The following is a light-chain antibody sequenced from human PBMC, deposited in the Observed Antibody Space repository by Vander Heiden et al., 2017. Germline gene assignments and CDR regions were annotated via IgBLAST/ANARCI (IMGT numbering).Light chain of an antibody. V-gene: IGLV3-19*01. Sequence: SSELTQDPAVSVALGQTVRITCQGDSLRSYYAIWYQQKPGQASVLVIYVNNNRPSGIPDRFSCSSSGNTASLTITGAQAEDEADYYCNSRDSSGNHHVVFDGGTKLTVL. CDR1: SLRSYY. J-gene: IGLJ2*01. CDR2: VNN. CDR3: NSRDSSGNHHVV.